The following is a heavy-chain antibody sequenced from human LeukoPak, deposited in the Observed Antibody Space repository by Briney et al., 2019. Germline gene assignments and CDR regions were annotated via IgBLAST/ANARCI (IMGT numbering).Heavy chain of an antibody. V-gene: IGHV4-4*07. D-gene: IGHD3-10*01. CDR1: GGSISSYH. CDR2: IYTSGST. J-gene: IGHJ4*02. Sequence: SETLSLTCTVSGGSISSYHWSWIRQPAGKGLEWIGRIYTSGSTNYNPSLKSRVTMSVDTSKNQFSLKLSSVTAADTAVYYCARDERSLSYYYGSGSYDKTLYDYWGQGTLVTVSS. CDR3: ARDERSLSYYYGSGSYDKTLYDY.